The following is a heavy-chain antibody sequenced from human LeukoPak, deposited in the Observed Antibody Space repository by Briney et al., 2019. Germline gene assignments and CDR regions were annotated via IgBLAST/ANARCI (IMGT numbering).Heavy chain of an antibody. CDR1: GGSISSYY. CDR2: IYYSGST. V-gene: IGHV4-59*01. CDR3: ARDLGYSSSLGFIDY. D-gene: IGHD6-13*01. Sequence: SETLSLTCTVSGGSISSYYWSWIRQPPGKGLEGVGYIYYSGSTNYNPSLKSRVTISVDPSKNQFSLKLSTVTAVDAAVYYCARDLGYSSSLGFIDYWGQGTLVTVSS. J-gene: IGHJ4*02.